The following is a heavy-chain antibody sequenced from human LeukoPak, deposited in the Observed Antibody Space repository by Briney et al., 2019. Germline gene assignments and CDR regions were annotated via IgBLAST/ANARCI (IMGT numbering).Heavy chain of an antibody. CDR1: GYTFTGYY. CDR3: ARAGIVGATTYYYYGMDV. Sequence: ASVKVSCKASGYTFTGYYMNWVRQAPGQGLEWMGGIIPIFGTANYAQKFQGRVTITADESTSTAYMELSSLRSEDTAVYYCARAGIVGATTYYYYGMDVWGQGTTVTVSS. CDR2: IIPIFGTA. D-gene: IGHD1-26*01. V-gene: IGHV1-69*13. J-gene: IGHJ6*02.